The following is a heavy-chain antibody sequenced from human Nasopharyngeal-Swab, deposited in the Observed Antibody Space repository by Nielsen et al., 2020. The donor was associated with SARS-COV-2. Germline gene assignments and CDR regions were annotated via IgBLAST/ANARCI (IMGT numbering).Heavy chain of an antibody. D-gene: IGHD6-6*01. Sequence: SVKVSCKASGGTFSSYAISWVRQVPGQGLEWMGGIIPIFGTANYAQKFQGRVTITADKSTSTAYMELSSLRSEDTAVYYCARVRRASIAAYGDAFDIWGQGTMVTVSS. V-gene: IGHV1-69*06. J-gene: IGHJ3*02. CDR1: GGTFSSYA. CDR3: ARVRRASIAAYGDAFDI. CDR2: IIPIFGTA.